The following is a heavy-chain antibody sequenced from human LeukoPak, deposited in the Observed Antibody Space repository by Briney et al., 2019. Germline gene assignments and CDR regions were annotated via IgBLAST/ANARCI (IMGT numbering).Heavy chain of an antibody. CDR3: AKDHYYGSGSYQAYSTG. CDR2: IRYDGSNK. Sequence: GGSLRLSCAASGFTFSSYGMHWVRQAPGKGLEWVAFIRYDGSNKYYADSVKGRFTISRDNSKNTLYLQMNSLRAEDTAAYYCAKDHYYGSGSYQAYSTGWGQGTLVTVSS. J-gene: IGHJ4*02. V-gene: IGHV3-30*02. D-gene: IGHD3-10*01. CDR1: GFTFSSYG.